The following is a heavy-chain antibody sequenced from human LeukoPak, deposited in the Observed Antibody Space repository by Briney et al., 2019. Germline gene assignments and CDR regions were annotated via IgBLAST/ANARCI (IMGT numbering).Heavy chain of an antibody. CDR3: APHLRPSHFDH. CDR2: ISSSSSYI. D-gene: IGHD6-6*01. V-gene: IGHV3-21*01. J-gene: IGHJ4*02. CDR1: GFTFSSYS. Sequence: GGSLRLSCAASGFTFSSYSMNWVRQAPGKGLEWVSSISSSSSYIYYADSVKGRFTIARDHAKNSLYLEMNSLRGEDTALYYGAPHLRPSHFDHWRQGPLVTVSS.